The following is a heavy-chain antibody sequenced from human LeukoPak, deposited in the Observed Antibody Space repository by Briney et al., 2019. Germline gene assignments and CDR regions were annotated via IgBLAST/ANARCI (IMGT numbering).Heavy chain of an antibody. J-gene: IGHJ4*02. Sequence: SETLSLTCTVSGGSISSYYWSWIRQPPGKGLEWIGYIYYSGSTNYNPSLKSRVTMSVDTSKNQFSLKLSSVTAADTAVYYCARERPGIAVAGTLYWGQGTLVTVSS. CDR2: IYYSGST. D-gene: IGHD6-19*01. CDR1: GGSISSYY. V-gene: IGHV4-59*12. CDR3: ARERPGIAVAGTLY.